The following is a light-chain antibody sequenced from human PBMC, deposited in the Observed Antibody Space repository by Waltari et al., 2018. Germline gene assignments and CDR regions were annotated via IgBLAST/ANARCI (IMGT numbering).Light chain of an antibody. Sequence: QSALTQPPSASGSPGQSITISCTGISTDVGGYYPAFWYQQHPGKAPKLLIYEGTKRPSGVPDRFSGSKSDNTASLAVSGLQAEDEADYYCSSYAGGSSLMFGGGTKLTVL. J-gene: IGLJ3*02. V-gene: IGLV2-8*01. CDR2: EGT. CDR1: STDVGGYYP. CDR3: SSYAGGSSLM.